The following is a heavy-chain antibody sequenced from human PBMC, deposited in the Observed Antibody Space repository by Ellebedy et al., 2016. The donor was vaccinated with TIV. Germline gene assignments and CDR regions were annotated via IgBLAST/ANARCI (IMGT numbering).Heavy chain of an antibody. CDR2: IYSGGST. D-gene: IGHD5-12*01. Sequence: GGSLRLSXPASGFTVSNNYMSWVRQLPGKGLEWVSVIYSGGSTYYADSVKGRFTISRDNSKNTLFLQMNSLRAEDTAVYYCASGPTSWGQGTLVTVSS. CDR3: ASGPTS. V-gene: IGHV3-53*01. J-gene: IGHJ4*02. CDR1: GFTVSNNY.